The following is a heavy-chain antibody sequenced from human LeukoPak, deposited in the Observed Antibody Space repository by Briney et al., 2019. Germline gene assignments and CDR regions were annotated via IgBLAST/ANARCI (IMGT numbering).Heavy chain of an antibody. CDR1: GNTFSGSY. Sequence: ASVKVSCKGSGNTFSGSYVHWVRQAPDQGLEWMGWIAPNSAGTNTNYAQKFQDRVTFTRDASVSAAYMELSRLRSDDTAVYYCASGSNYVDYYYYGMDVWGQGTTDTVSS. J-gene: IGHJ6*02. V-gene: IGHV1-2*02. CDR3: ASGSNYVDYYYYGMDV. D-gene: IGHD1-7*01. CDR2: IAPNSAGT.